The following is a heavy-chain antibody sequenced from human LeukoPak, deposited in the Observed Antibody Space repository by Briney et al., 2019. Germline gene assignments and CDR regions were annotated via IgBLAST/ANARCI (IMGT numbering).Heavy chain of an antibody. CDR2: NSSSSSTI. CDR3: ARLSVEDYYDSTGYYYYYYMDV. Sequence: GGSLRLSCAASGFTFSSYSMNWVRQAPGEGLEWVSYNSSSSSTIYYADSVKGRFTISRDNAKNSLYLQMNSLRVEDTAVYYCARLSVEDYYDSTGYYYYYYMDVWGKGTTVTVSS. CDR1: GFTFSSYS. D-gene: IGHD3-22*01. V-gene: IGHV3-48*01. J-gene: IGHJ6*03.